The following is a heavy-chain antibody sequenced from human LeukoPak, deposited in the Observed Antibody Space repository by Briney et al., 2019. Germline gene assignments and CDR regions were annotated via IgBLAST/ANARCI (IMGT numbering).Heavy chain of an antibody. CDR1: GFTFSSYS. Sequence: GGSLRLSCAASGFTFSSYSMNWVRQTQWKGLEWVSYISSSSSTIYYADSVKGRFTISRDNAKNSLYLQMNSLRAEDTAVYYCARERIVGAEDYFDYWGQGTLVTVSS. CDR3: ARERIVGAEDYFDY. J-gene: IGHJ4*02. V-gene: IGHV3-48*01. CDR2: ISSSSSTI. D-gene: IGHD1-26*01.